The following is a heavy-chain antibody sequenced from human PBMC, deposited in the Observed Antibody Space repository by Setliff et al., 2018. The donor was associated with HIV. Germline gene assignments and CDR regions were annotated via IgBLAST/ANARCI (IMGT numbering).Heavy chain of an antibody. J-gene: IGHJ3*02. Sequence: GGSLRLSCAASGFTFSTYWMHWVRQAPGKGLVWVSRINSEGSSTRYADSVKGRFTISRDNSKNTLYLQMNSLRAEDTAVYYCAKVWQWLVPYDAFDIWGQGTMVTVSS. V-gene: IGHV3-74*01. CDR3: AKVWQWLVPYDAFDI. CDR1: GFTFSTYW. CDR2: INSEGSST. D-gene: IGHD6-19*01.